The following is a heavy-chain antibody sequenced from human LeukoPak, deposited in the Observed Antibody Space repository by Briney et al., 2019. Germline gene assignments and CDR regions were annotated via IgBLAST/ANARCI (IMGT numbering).Heavy chain of an antibody. CDR3: AKLRGPTSGAPDY. Sequence: GGSLRLSCAASGFTFSSYAMTWVRQAPGKGLEWVSGISGSGGSIYYAGSVKGRFTISRDNSKNTLYLQMNSLRAEDTALYYCAKLRGPTSGAPDYWGQGTLVTVSS. CDR2: ISGSGGSI. D-gene: IGHD1-1*01. V-gene: IGHV3-23*01. CDR1: GFTFSSYA. J-gene: IGHJ4*02.